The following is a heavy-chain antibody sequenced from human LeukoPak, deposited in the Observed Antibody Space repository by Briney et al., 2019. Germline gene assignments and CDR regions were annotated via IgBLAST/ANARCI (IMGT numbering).Heavy chain of an antibody. CDR3: ASSGYEGGFDY. D-gene: IGHD5-12*01. CDR1: GGSISSGSYY. V-gene: IGHV4-61*02. Sequence: PSETLSLTCTVSGGSISSGSYYCSWIRQPAGKGLEWIGRIYTSGSTNYNPSLKSRVTISVDTSKNQFSLKLSSVTAADTAVYYCASSGYEGGFDYWGQGTLVTVSS. CDR2: IYTSGST. J-gene: IGHJ4*02.